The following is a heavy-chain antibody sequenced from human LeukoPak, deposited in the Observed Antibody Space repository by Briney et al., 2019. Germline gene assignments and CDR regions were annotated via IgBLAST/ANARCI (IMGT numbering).Heavy chain of an antibody. CDR1: GFTFSSYA. CDR2: IRYDGSDK. J-gene: IGHJ5*02. D-gene: IGHD7-27*01. Sequence: GGSLRLSCAASGFTFSSYALSWVRQAPGKGLEWVGFIRYDGSDKYYADSVKGRFTMSRDNSKKTLYLQMESLRPEDTAVYYCAKGQLGIQSSKWFDPWGQGTLVTVSS. CDR3: AKGQLGIQSSKWFDP. V-gene: IGHV3-30*02.